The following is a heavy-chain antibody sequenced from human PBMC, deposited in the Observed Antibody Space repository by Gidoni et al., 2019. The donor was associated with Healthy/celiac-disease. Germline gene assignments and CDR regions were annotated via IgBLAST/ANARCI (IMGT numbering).Heavy chain of an antibody. D-gene: IGHD6-19*01. J-gene: IGHJ4*02. Sequence: QVQLVQSGAEVKKPGTSVHVSCQSSRYTFTGYYMHWVRQAPGQGLEWMGWINPNSGGTKYAQKFQGRVTMTRDTSISTAYMGLSRLRSDDTAVYYCARDRKPGQQWLAYYWGQGTLVTVSS. CDR1: RYTFTGYY. CDR3: ARDRKPGQQWLAYY. CDR2: INPNSGGT. V-gene: IGHV1-2*02.